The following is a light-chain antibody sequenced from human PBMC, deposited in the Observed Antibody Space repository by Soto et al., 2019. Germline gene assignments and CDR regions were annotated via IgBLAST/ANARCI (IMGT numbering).Light chain of an antibody. V-gene: IGKV1-39*01. CDR1: QSISTY. CDR2: AAS. Sequence: DIQMTQSPSSLSASVGDRLTITCRASQSISTYLNWFQQKPGKAPKVLIYAASALQSGVPSRFSGSGSGTYFTLTISRLQPEDFATYYCQQSYNTPRTFGQGTKLEIE. CDR3: QQSYNTPRT. J-gene: IGKJ2*01.